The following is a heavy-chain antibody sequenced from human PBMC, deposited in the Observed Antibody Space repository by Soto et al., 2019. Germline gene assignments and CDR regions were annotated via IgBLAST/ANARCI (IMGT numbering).Heavy chain of an antibody. V-gene: IGHV1-18*01. CDR2: ISAYNGDT. Sequence: QVQLVQSGAEVKKPGASVKVSCKASGYTFTSYGISWVRQAPGQGLEWMGWISAYNGDTKYAEKLQGGVTMTTDTSTSTAYMELRSLRSDDTAVYYCVRDRGTVLASPVILNTPNWFDPWGQGTLVTVSS. CDR3: VRDRGTVLASPVILNTPNWFDP. D-gene: IGHD3-9*01. J-gene: IGHJ5*02. CDR1: GYTFTSYG.